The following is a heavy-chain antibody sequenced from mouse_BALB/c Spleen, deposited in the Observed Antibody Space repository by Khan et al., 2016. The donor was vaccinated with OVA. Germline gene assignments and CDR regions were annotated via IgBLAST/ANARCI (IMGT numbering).Heavy chain of an antibody. J-gene: IGHJ3*01. Sequence: VQLKESGGDLVKPGGSLKLSCAASGFTFSSYSMSWVRQIPDKRLEWVATMSSGGDSTYYPASVQGRFTISRDNAKNTLYLQMSSLKSEDTAMYYCASHLTGSFAYWGQGTLVTVSA. CDR2: MSSGGDST. V-gene: IGHV5-6*01. D-gene: IGHD4-1*01. CDR3: ASHLTGSFAY. CDR1: GFTFSSYS.